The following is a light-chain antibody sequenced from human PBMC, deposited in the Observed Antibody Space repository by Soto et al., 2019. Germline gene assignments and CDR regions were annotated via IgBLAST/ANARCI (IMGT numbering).Light chain of an antibody. CDR3: RSYSVSIYLVV. Sequence: QSALTQPASVSGSPGQSITISCTGTSSDVGGYDYVSWYQHRPGKAPKLMIYEVSNRPSGVSNRFSGSKSGDTASLTISGRQAEEDADYYCRSYSVSIYLVVLGGGTQGTVL. J-gene: IGLJ2*01. CDR1: SSDVGGYDY. CDR2: EVS. V-gene: IGLV2-14*01.